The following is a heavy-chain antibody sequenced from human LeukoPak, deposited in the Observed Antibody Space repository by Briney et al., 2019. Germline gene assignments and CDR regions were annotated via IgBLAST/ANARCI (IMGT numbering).Heavy chain of an antibody. CDR2: IYPGDSDT. CDR3: ARRGSGTTDGMDV. D-gene: IGHD1-1*01. V-gene: IGHV5-51*01. J-gene: IGHJ6*04. Sequence: GEPLKISCKGSGYSFTSYWIGWVRQMPGKGLEGMGIIYPGDSDTRYSPSFQGQVTISADKSISTAYLQWSSLKASDTAMYYCARRGSGTTDGMDVWGKGTTVTVSS. CDR1: GYSFTSYW.